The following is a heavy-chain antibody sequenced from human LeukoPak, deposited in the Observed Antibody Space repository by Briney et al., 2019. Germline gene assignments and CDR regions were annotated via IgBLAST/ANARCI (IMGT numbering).Heavy chain of an antibody. CDR2: IYYSGTT. J-gene: IGHJ6*02. Sequence: SETLSLPCTVSGGSISSYYWSWIRQPPGKGLEWIGYIYYSGTTNYNPSLKSRVTISVDTSKNQFSLKLSSVTAADTAVYYCARETYYYDSSGYQTIDYGMDVWGQGTTVTVSS. CDR3: ARETYYYDSSGYQTIDYGMDV. V-gene: IGHV4-59*12. D-gene: IGHD3-22*01. CDR1: GGSISSYY.